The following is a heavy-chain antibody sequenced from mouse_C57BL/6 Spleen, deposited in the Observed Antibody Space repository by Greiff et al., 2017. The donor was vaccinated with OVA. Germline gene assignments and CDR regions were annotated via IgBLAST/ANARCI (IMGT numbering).Heavy chain of an antibody. CDR1: GYTFTSYW. V-gene: IGHV1-69*01. D-gene: IGHD2-13*01. J-gene: IGHJ3*01. Sequence: QVQLQQPGAELVMPGASVKLSCKASGYTFTSYWMHWVKQRPGQGLEWIGEIDPSDSYTNYNQKFKGKSTLTVDKSSSTAYLQLSSLSSEDSAVYYCARGEGTWALFAYWGQGTLVTVSA. CDR2: IDPSDSYT. CDR3: ARGEGTWALFAY.